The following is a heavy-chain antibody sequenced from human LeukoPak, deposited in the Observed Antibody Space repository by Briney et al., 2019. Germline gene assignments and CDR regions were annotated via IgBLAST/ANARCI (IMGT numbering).Heavy chain of an antibody. D-gene: IGHD4-17*01. V-gene: IGHV4-30-4*01. CDR3: AREGPVTTVNHIDY. CDR1: GGSISSGDHY. Sequence: SQTLSLTCTVSGGSISSGDHYWSWIRQPPGKGLEWIGYIHYSGTTYYNPPLRSRVSISVDTSKNQFSLKLTSVTAADTAVYYCAREGPVTTVNHIDYWGQGTLVTVSS. J-gene: IGHJ4*02. CDR2: IHYSGTT.